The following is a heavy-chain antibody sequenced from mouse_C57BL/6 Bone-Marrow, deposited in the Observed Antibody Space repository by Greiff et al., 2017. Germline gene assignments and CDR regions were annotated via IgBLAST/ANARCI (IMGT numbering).Heavy chain of an antibody. CDR2: IYPTSGRT. D-gene: IGHD4-1*01. CDR3: ARSGPLGRSVDY. V-gene: IGHV1-55*01. CDR1: GYTFPSSW. Sequence: VQLQQPGAELVKPGASVKMSCKASGYTFPSSWLTWVKQRPGQGLEWIGDIYPTSGRTNYNEKFKSKAILTVDPSSNTAYMQLSSLTSEDSAVFYCARSGPLGRSVDYWGQGTTLTVSS. J-gene: IGHJ2*01.